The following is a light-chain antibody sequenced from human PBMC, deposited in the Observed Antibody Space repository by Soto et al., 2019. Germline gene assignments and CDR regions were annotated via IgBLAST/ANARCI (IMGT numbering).Light chain of an antibody. Sequence: DIQMTQSPSTLSVSVGERATITCRASQSIKNRLAWYQQKPGTAPKFLIYDASTLESGVPSRFSGSGSGTDFTLTISSLQADDFATYFCQQYDDYPLTFGGGTKVDIK. J-gene: IGKJ4*01. CDR1: QSIKNR. CDR3: QQYDDYPLT. V-gene: IGKV1-5*01. CDR2: DAS.